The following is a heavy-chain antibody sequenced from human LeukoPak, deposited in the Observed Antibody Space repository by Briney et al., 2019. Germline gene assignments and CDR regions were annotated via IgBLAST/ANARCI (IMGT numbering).Heavy chain of an antibody. CDR3: ARDYYSSSWYLFDY. V-gene: IGHV3-33*01. J-gene: IGHJ4*02. Sequence: GESLRLSCAASGFTFSSYGMHWVRQAPGKGLEWVAVIWYDGSNKYYADSVKGRFTISRDNSKNTLYLQMNSLRAEDTAVYYCARDYYSSSWYLFDYWGQGTLVAVSS. CDR2: IWYDGSNK. CDR1: GFTFSSYG. D-gene: IGHD6-13*01.